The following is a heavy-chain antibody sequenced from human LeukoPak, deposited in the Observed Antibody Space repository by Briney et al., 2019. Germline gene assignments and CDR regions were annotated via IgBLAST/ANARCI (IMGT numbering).Heavy chain of an antibody. D-gene: IGHD6-13*01. Sequence: SETLSLTCTVSGGSISSYYWSWIRQPAGKGLEWIGRIYTSGSTNYNPSLKSRVTMSVDTSKNQFSLKLSSVTAADTAVYYCARGTYSSSLFVGYFDYWGQGTLVTVSS. CDR3: ARGTYSSSLFVGYFDY. CDR2: IYTSGST. J-gene: IGHJ4*02. CDR1: GGSISSYY. V-gene: IGHV4-4*07.